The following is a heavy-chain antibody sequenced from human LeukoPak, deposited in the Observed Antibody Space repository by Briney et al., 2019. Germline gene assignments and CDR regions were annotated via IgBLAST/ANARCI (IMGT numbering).Heavy chain of an antibody. J-gene: IGHJ6*03. V-gene: IGHV1-69*06. CDR3: ARGRKKVVPAAMHYYYMDV. Sequence: RASVKVSCKASGGTFSSYAISWVRQAPGQGLEWMGGIIPIFGTANYAQKFQGRVTITADKSTSTAYMELSSLRSEDTAVYYCARGRKKVVPAAMHYYYMDVWGKGTTVTVSS. CDR2: IIPIFGTA. CDR1: GGTFSSYA. D-gene: IGHD2-2*01.